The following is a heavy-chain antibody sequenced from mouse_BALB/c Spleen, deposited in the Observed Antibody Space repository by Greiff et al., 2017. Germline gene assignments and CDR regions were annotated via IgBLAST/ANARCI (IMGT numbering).Heavy chain of an antibody. CDR2: ISSGGST. Sequence: DVKLVESGGGLVKPGGSLKLSCAASGFTFSSYAMSWVRQTPEKRLEWVASISSGGSTYYPDSVKGRFTISRDNARNILYLQMSSLRSEDTAMYYCARGGNDHYFDYWGQGTTLTVSS. CDR3: ARGGNDHYFDY. D-gene: IGHD2-3*01. CDR1: GFTFSSYA. J-gene: IGHJ2*01. V-gene: IGHV5-6-5*01.